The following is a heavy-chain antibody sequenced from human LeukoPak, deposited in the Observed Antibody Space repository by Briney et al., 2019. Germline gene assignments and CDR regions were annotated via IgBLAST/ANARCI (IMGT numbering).Heavy chain of an antibody. D-gene: IGHD2-15*01. CDR2: IKQDGSEK. V-gene: IGHV3-7*01. Sequence: QPGGSLRLSCAASGFTFSSYWMSWIRHAPGKGLEWVANIKQDGSEKYYVDSVKGRFTISRDNAKNSLYLQMNSLRAEDTAVYYCARLRVVVDAYYYYYYYMDVWGKGTTVTVSS. CDR3: ARLRVVVDAYYYYYYYMDV. J-gene: IGHJ6*03. CDR1: GFTFSSYW.